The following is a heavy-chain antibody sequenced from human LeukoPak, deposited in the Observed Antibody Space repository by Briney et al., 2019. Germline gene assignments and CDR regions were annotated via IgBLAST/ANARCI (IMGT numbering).Heavy chain of an antibody. Sequence: SETLSLTCTVSGGSISSGDYYWSWIRQPPGKGLEWIGYIYYSGSTYYNPSLKSRVTISVDTSKNQFSLKLSSVTAADTAVYYCARGDVVVVVQDYYYYGMDVWGQGTTVTDSS. D-gene: IGHD2-15*01. V-gene: IGHV4-30-4*01. CDR1: GGSISSGDYY. CDR3: ARGDVVVVVQDYYYYGMDV. J-gene: IGHJ6*02. CDR2: IYYSGST.